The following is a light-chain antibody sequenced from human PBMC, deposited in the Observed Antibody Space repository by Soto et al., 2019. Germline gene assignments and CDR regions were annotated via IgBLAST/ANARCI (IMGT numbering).Light chain of an antibody. Sequence: EIVMTQSPVTLSVSPGEIATLSCSASQSVSSNLAWYQQKPGQAPSLLIYGAFTRATGIPARFSGTGSGTEFTLTISSLQSEDFALYYCQQYNDWPLTFGQGTKVDIK. CDR1: QSVSSN. V-gene: IGKV3-15*01. J-gene: IGKJ1*01. CDR3: QQYNDWPLT. CDR2: GAF.